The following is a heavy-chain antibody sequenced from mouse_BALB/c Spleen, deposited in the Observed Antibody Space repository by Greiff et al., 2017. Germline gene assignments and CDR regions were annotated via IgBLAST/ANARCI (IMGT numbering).Heavy chain of an antibody. J-gene: IGHJ3*01. Sequence: VQRVESGPGLVQPSQSLSITCTVSGFSLTSYGVHWVRQSPGKGLEWLGVIWSGGSTDYNAAFISRLSISKDNSKSQVFFKMNSLQANDTAIYYCARKGGYYGSSLAYWGQGTLVTVSA. D-gene: IGHD1-1*01. CDR2: IWSGGST. CDR1: GFSLTSYG. V-gene: IGHV2-2*02. CDR3: ARKGGYYGSSLAY.